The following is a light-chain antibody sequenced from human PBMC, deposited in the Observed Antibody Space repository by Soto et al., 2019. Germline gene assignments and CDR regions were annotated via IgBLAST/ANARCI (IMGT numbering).Light chain of an antibody. CDR2: GAA. V-gene: IGKV1-12*02. Sequence: DIQMTQSPSSVSASVGARVTITCRASQDIRNWLGWFQQKPGEAPKLLIYGAASLQSGVPSRFSGSGSGTDFTLTISNLQPEDFATYYCQQVNSFPSTFGQGTRLDIK. J-gene: IGKJ5*01. CDR1: QDIRNW. CDR3: QQVNSFPST.